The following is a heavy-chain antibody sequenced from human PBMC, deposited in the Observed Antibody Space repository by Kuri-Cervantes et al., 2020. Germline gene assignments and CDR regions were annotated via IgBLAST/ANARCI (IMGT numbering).Heavy chain of an antibody. J-gene: IGHJ4*02. D-gene: IGHD1-14*01. CDR2: ISSSSSYI. V-gene: IGHV3-21*01. Sequence: GESLKISCAASGFTFSSYSMNWVRQAPGKGLEWVSSISSSSSYIYYADSVKGRFTISRDNAKNSLYLQMNSLRGEDTAVYYCTTFEKWGQGTLVTVSS. CDR1: GFTFSSYS. CDR3: TTFEK.